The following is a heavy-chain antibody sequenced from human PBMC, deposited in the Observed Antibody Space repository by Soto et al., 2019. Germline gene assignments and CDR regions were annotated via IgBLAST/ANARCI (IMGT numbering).Heavy chain of an antibody. CDR2: ISAYNGNT. J-gene: IGHJ3*02. CDR3: ARDSPWVHLEILADAFDI. D-gene: IGHD1-1*01. Sequence: QVQLVQSGAEVKKPGASVKVSCKASGYTFTSYGISWVRQAPGQGLEWMGWISAYNGNTNYAQKLQGRVTMTTDISTSTACMGLRGLRSDDTAIYYCARDSPWVHLEILADAFDIWGQGTMVTASS. CDR1: GYTFTSYG. V-gene: IGHV1-18*01.